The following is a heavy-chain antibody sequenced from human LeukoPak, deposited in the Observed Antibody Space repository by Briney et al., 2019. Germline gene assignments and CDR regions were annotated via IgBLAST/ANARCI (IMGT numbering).Heavy chain of an antibody. J-gene: IGHJ4*02. Sequence: GGSLRLSCAAPGFSFSSYWMSWVRQGPGKGLEWVASIKQDGSEKRHVDSVKGRFSISRDNAKNSLYLEMNSLRAEDTAVYYCARDFAAAGYFDYWGQGTLVTVSS. V-gene: IGHV3-7*04. CDR2: IKQDGSEK. CDR3: ARDFAAAGYFDY. CDR1: GFSFSSYW. D-gene: IGHD6-13*01.